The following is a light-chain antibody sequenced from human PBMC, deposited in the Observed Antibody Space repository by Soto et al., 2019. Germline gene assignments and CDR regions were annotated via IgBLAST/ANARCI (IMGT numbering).Light chain of an antibody. CDR3: LQDFNYPLT. Sequence: AIQMTQSPSSLSASVGDRVTITCRASQDIKKDLGWYQQKPGKAPKLLIYVASSLQRGVPSRFSGSGSGTDFTLTISSLQPEDFATYYCLQDFNYPLTFGGGTKVEVK. V-gene: IGKV1-6*01. CDR1: QDIKKD. J-gene: IGKJ4*01. CDR2: VAS.